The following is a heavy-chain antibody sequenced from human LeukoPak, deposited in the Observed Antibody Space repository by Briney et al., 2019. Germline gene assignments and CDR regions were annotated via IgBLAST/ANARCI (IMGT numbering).Heavy chain of an antibody. CDR1: GFTFEDYA. CDR3: VRWPEGP. D-gene: IGHD2-15*01. CDR2: ITWKREVV. J-gene: IGHJ5*02. V-gene: IGHV3-9*01. Sequence: GGSLRLSCAASGFTFEDYAMHWVRQGPGKGLEWVSGITWKREVVGYVDSVKGRFSISRDSAKKSLYLEMNNLRVEDTKIYYCVRWPEGPWGQGIRVTVSS.